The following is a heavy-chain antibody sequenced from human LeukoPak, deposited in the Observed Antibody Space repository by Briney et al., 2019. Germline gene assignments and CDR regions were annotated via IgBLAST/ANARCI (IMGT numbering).Heavy chain of an antibody. J-gene: IGHJ4*02. V-gene: IGHV4-38-2*01. CDR2: IYHSGST. CDR3: ARLEMATIGICDY. Sequence: SETLSLTCAVSGYSISSGYYWGWIRQPPGKGLEWIGSIYHSGSTYYNPSLKSRVTISVDTSKNQFSLKLSSVTAADTAVYCCARLEMATIGICDYWGQGTLVTVSS. CDR1: GYSISSGYY. D-gene: IGHD5-24*01.